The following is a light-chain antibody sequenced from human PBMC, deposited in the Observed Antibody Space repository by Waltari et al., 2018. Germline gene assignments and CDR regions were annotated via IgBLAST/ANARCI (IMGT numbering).Light chain of an antibody. J-gene: IGKJ3*01. CDR1: QSVGSTY. V-gene: IGKV3-20*01. CDR3: QQYSRSPRLIT. CDR2: GAS. Sequence: EIVLTQSPGPLSLSPGARATLPCRASQSVGSTYLAWYQQKPGQAPSLLIYGASSRATGIPDRFSGSGSGTDFTLTISRLEPEDFAVYYCQQYSRSPRLITFGPGTKVDIK.